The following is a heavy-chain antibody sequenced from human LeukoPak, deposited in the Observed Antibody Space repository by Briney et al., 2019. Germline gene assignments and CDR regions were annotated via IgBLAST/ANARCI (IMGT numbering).Heavy chain of an antibody. CDR3: AKDRDYGDYPSAYYYYMDV. CDR2: IRYDGTNK. CDR1: GFTFSTYG. V-gene: IGHV3-30*02. Sequence: GGSLRLSCAASGFTFSTYGIHWVRQAPGKGLEWVAFIRYDGTNKWYADSVKGRFTISRDNSKNMLYLQMNSLRAEYTALYHCAKDRDYGDYPSAYYYYMDVWGKGTTVTVSS. D-gene: IGHD4-17*01. J-gene: IGHJ6*03.